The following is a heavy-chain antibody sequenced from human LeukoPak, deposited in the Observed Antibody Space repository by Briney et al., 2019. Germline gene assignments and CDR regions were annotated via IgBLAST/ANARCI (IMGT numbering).Heavy chain of an antibody. CDR2: INHSGST. D-gene: IGHD6-13*01. Sequence: SETLSLTCAVYGGSFSGYYWSWIRQPPGKGLEWIGEINHSGSTNYNPSLKSRVTISVDTSKNQFSLKLSPVTAAGTAVYYCARGTSISYSSSWYVVYYGMDVWGQGTTVTVSS. CDR1: GGSFSGYY. J-gene: IGHJ6*02. V-gene: IGHV4-34*01. CDR3: ARGTSISYSSSWYVVYYGMDV.